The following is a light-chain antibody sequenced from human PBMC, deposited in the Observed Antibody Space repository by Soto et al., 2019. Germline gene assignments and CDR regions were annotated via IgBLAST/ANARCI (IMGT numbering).Light chain of an antibody. CDR2: DAS. CDR3: QHRRT. Sequence: DIQMTQSPSTLSASVGDRVTITCRASQSISSWLAWYQQKPGKAPKLLIYDASSFESGVPSRFSGSGSGTEFTLTISSLQPDDFATYYCQHRRTFGQGTKVDIK. V-gene: IGKV1-5*01. J-gene: IGKJ1*01. CDR1: QSISSW.